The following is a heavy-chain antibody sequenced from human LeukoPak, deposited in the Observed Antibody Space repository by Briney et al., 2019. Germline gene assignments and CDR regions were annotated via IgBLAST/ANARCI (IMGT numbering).Heavy chain of an antibody. CDR3: ARDMARSYYYDSSGYYIPSSVGNDY. J-gene: IGHJ4*02. CDR1: GYTFTGYY. Sequence: ASVKVSCKASGYTFTGYYMHWVRQAPGQGLEWMGRINPNSGGTNYAQKFQGRVTMTRDTSISTAYMELSRLRSDDTAVYYCARDMARSYYYDSSGYYIPSSVGNDYWGQGTLVTVSS. V-gene: IGHV1-2*06. CDR2: INPNSGGT. D-gene: IGHD3-22*01.